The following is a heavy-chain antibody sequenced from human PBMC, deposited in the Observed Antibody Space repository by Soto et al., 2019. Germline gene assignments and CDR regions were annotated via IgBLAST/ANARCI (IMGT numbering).Heavy chain of an antibody. Sequence: GASVKVSCKASGGTFSSYAISWVRQAPGQGLEWMGGIIPIFGTANYAQKFQGRVTITADESTSTAYMELSSLRSEDTAVYYCARGAGTTRWGAFDIWGQGTMVTVSS. V-gene: IGHV1-69*13. D-gene: IGHD6-19*01. CDR1: GGTFSSYA. CDR2: IIPIFGTA. CDR3: ARGAGTTRWGAFDI. J-gene: IGHJ3*02.